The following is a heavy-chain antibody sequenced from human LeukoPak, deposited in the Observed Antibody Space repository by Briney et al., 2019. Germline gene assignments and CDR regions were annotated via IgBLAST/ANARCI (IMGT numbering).Heavy chain of an antibody. V-gene: IGHV5-51*01. CDR3: ARSSTNWFDP. CDR1: GYSFTSYW. D-gene: IGHD5/OR15-5a*01. CDR2: IYPGDSNT. Sequence: GESLKISCKGSGYSFTSYWIGWVRQMPGKGLEWMGIIYPGDSNTRYSPSFEGQVTISADKSISTAYLQWSSLKASDSAMYYCARSSTNWFDPWGQGTLVTVSS. J-gene: IGHJ5*02.